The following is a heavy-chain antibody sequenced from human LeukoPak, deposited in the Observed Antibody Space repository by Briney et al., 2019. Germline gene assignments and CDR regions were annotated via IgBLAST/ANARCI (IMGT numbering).Heavy chain of an antibody. CDR3: ARGRSSWYGWFDP. CDR1: GFTFSSYG. D-gene: IGHD6-13*01. J-gene: IGHJ5*02. V-gene: IGHV3-33*01. CDR2: IWYDGSNK. Sequence: PGRSLRLSCAASGFTFSSYGMHWVRQAPGKGLEWVAVIWYDGSNKYYADSVKGRFTISRDNSKNTLYLQMNSLRAEDTAVYYCARGRSSWYGWFDPWGQGTLVTVSS.